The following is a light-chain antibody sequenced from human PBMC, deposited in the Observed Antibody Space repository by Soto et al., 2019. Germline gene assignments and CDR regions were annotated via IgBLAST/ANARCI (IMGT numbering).Light chain of an antibody. CDR2: AAS. CDR1: QGISSY. CDR3: QQLNSYPIT. Sequence: IQLTQSPSSLSASVGDRVTITCRASQGISSYLAWYQQKPGKAPKLLIYAASTLQSGVPSRFSGSGSGTDFPLTIRSLEPEDFANYYCQQLNSYPITFGQGTRLEIK. J-gene: IGKJ5*01. V-gene: IGKV1-9*01.